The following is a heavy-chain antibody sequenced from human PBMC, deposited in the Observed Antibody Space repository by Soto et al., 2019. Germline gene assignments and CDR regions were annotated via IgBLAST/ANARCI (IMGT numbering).Heavy chain of an antibody. CDR1: GFTFSDSA. D-gene: IGHD2-15*01. Sequence: GGSLRLSCAASGFTFSDSAIHWVRQSSGKGLEWVGRIRGQTNNYATAFAASVKGRFTISRDESKNTAYLQMNSLKTEDTAVYYCSRLVDHAVVVAALDYWGQGTLVTVSS. CDR2: IRGQTNNYAT. V-gene: IGHV3-73*01. J-gene: IGHJ4*02. CDR3: SRLVDHAVVVAALDY.